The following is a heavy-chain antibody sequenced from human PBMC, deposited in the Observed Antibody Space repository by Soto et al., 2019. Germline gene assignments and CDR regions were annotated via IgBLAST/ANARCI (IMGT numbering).Heavy chain of an antibody. CDR3: AKDQGTRDNVLLQAASLHYYRMDV. J-gene: IGHJ6*02. Sequence: GGSLRLSCATSGFTFSSHAMNWVRQAPGKGLEWVSAISESGGSTYYADSVKGRFTISRDNSKNTLYLQMNSLRAEDTAIYYCAKDQGTRDNVLLQAASLHYYRMDVWSQGTTVTGSS. V-gene: IGHV3-23*01. CDR2: ISESGGST. D-gene: IGHD2-2*01. CDR1: GFTFSSHA.